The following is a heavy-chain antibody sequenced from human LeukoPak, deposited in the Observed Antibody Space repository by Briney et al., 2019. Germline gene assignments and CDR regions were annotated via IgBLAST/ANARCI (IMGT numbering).Heavy chain of an antibody. V-gene: IGHV4-59*01. CDR2: IYYSGST. CDR3: ARVGGYYGSGSYLGS. D-gene: IGHD3-10*01. J-gene: IGHJ5*02. CDR1: GGSISSYY. Sequence: PSETLSLTCTVSGGSISSYYWSWIRQPPGKGLEWIGYIYYSGSTNYNPSLKSRVTISVDTSKNQFSLKLSSVTAADTAVYYCARVGGYYGSGSYLGSWGQGTLVTVSS.